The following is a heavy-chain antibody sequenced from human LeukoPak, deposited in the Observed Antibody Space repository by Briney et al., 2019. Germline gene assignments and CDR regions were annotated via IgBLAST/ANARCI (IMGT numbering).Heavy chain of an antibody. CDR3: ARDSTTVTTEWYFDY. CDR2: ITNKGDST. V-gene: IGHV3-64*04. Sequence: PGGSLRLSCSASGFTFSSYGMYWVRQAPGKGLEYVSAITNKGDSTSYADSVKGRFTISRDNAKNTLYLQMNSLRAEDTAVYYCARDSTTVTTEWYFDYWGQGTLVTVSS. D-gene: IGHD4-17*01. J-gene: IGHJ4*02. CDR1: GFTFSSYG.